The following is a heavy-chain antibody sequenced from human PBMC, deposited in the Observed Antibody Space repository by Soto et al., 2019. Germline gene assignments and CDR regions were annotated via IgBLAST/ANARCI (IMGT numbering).Heavy chain of an antibody. CDR1: GYTVSGYY. CDR3: AREGTGYSAFDI. Sequence: ASVKVSCKASGYTVSGYYMHWVRQAPGQGLEWMGWINPKSGGTKYVQKFQGRVTMTRDTSSNTVYMDLSRLTSDDTAVYYCAREGTGYSAFDIWGQGTMVTVSS. CDR2: INPKSGGT. D-gene: IGHD3-9*01. V-gene: IGHV1-2*02. J-gene: IGHJ3*02.